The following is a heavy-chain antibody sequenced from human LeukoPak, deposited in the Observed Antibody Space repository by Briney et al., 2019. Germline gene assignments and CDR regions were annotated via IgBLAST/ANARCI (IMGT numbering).Heavy chain of an antibody. J-gene: IGHJ4*02. Sequence: GGSPRLSCAASGFTFSIYAMSWVRQAPGKGLEWVSAISGSGGSTYYADSVKGRFTISRDNSKNTLYLQMNSLRAEDTAVYYCAKDILWFGELLLDYWGQGTLVTVSS. V-gene: IGHV3-23*01. CDR3: AKDILWFGELLLDY. CDR1: GFTFSIYA. D-gene: IGHD3-10*01. CDR2: ISGSGGST.